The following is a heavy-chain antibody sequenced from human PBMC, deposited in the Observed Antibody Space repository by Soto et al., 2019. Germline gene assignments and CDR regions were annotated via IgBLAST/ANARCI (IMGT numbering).Heavy chain of an antibody. CDR2: IYYSGST. V-gene: IGHV4-31*03. D-gene: IGHD2-15*01. CDR1: GGSISSGCYY. Sequence: SETLSLTCPVSGGSISSGCYYWSWIRQHPGKGLEWIGYIYYSGSTYYNPSLKSRVTISVDTSKNQFSLKLSSVTAADTAVYYCARDRGGGSPWYYWGQGTLVTVSS. CDR3: ARDRGGGSPWYY. J-gene: IGHJ4*02.